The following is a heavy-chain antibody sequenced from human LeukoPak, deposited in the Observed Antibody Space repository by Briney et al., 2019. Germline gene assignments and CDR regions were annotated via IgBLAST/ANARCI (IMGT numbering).Heavy chain of an antibody. CDR1: GFTFSGYE. CDR2: ISSSGSTI. V-gene: IGHV3-48*03. J-gene: IGHJ6*04. D-gene: IGHD2-15*01. Sequence: GGSLRLSCAASGFTFSGYEMNWVRQAPGKGLEWVSYISSSGSTIYYADSVKGRFTISRDNAKNSLYLQMNSLRAEDTAVYYCARGRGRYRSGGSCYRYYYYYGMDVWGKGTTVTVSS. CDR3: ARGRGRYRSGGSCYRYYYYYGMDV.